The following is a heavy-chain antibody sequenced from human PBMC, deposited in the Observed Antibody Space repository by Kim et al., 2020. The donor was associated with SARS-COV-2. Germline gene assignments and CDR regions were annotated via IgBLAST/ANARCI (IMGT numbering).Heavy chain of an antibody. CDR2: IYYSGNT. CDR1: GGSISSSSYY. J-gene: IGHJ3*02. CDR3: AREAFRGHRYYDSSGYHDAFDI. V-gene: IGHV4-39*07. Sequence: SETLSLTCTVSGGSISSSSYYWGWIRQPPGKGLEWIGSIYYSGNTYYNPSLKSRVTISVDTSKNQFSLKLSSVTAADTAVYYCAREAFRGHRYYDSSGYHDAFDIWGQGTMVTVSS. D-gene: IGHD3-22*01.